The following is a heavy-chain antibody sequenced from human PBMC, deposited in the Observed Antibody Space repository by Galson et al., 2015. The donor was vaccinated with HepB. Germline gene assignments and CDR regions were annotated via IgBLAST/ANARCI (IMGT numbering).Heavy chain of an antibody. V-gene: IGHV3-66*01. CDR3: AGGPYGDFS. CDR1: GFSVSNNY. CDR2: IYSGGGT. J-gene: IGHJ4*02. Sequence: SLRLSCAASGFSVSNNYMSWVRQAPGKGLEGASVIYSGGGTYYADSVRGRFSSSRDNFKSTLHLQMNSLRVEDTAVYYCAGGPYGDFSWGQGTLVTVSS. D-gene: IGHD4-17*01.